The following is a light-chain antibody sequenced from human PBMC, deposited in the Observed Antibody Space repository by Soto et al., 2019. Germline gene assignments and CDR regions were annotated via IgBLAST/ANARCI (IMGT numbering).Light chain of an antibody. Sequence: DIQMTQSPSSVSASVGDRVTITCRASQDISSSLAWYQRTPGTAPKLLIYAASSLQSEVPSRFSGSGSGTDFTLTISSLQPEDFATYYCQQGNSFPLTFGGGTKVELK. V-gene: IGKV1-12*01. CDR2: AAS. J-gene: IGKJ4*01. CDR3: QQGNSFPLT. CDR1: QDISSS.